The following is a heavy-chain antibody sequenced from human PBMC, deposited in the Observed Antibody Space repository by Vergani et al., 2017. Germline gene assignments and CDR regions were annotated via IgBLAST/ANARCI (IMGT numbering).Heavy chain of an antibody. CDR3: ARVRVTTVTTSYFEL. D-gene: IGHD4-17*01. V-gene: IGHV4-61*02. Sequence: QVQLQESGPGLVKPSETLSLTCTVSGGSISSGSYYWSWIRQPAGKGLEWIGRIYTSGSTNYNPSLKSRVTISVDTSKNQFSLKLSSVTAADTAVYYCARVRVTTVTTSYFELWGRGTLVTVSS. CDR2: IYTSGST. J-gene: IGHJ2*01. CDR1: GGSISSGSYY.